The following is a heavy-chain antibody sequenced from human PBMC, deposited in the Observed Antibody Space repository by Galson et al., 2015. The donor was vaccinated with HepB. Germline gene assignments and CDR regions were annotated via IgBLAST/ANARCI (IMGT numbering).Heavy chain of an antibody. D-gene: IGHD3-3*01. V-gene: IGHV1-3*01. CDR3: ARQRGDYDFWSGYWNYYYGMDV. Sequence: SVKVSCKASGYTFTSYAMHWVRQAPGQRLEWMGWINAGNGNTKYSQKFQGRVTITRDTSASTACMELSSLRSGDTAVYYCARQRGDYDFWSGYWNYYYGMDVWGQGTTVTVSS. CDR2: INAGNGNT. CDR1: GYTFTSYA. J-gene: IGHJ6*02.